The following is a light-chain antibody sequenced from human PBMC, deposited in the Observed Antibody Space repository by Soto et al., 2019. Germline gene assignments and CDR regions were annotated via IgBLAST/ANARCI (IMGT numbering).Light chain of an antibody. CDR3: QQYNNWPIT. J-gene: IGKJ5*01. V-gene: IGKV3D-20*02. CDR1: QSVSSSS. CDR2: DAS. Sequence: EIVLTQSPGTLSLSPGERATLSCRASQSVSSSSLARYQQKRGQAPRLLIHDASSRATGIPDRFSGSGSGTDFTLTISSLQSEDFEVYYCQQYNNWPITFGQGTRLENK.